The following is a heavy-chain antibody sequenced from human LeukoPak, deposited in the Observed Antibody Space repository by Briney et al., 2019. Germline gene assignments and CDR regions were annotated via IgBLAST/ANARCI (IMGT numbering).Heavy chain of an antibody. Sequence: GGSLRLSCTGSGFPFNIFAMNWVRQAPGQGLEWVSGLSRGGETTNYADSVKGRFTASRDTSKNMVFLQMNDLRPEDTAVYYCAKEQRIRHCSEGVCMEGYYFDYWGQGSLVTVSS. D-gene: IGHD2-8*01. CDR2: LSRGGETT. CDR3: AKEQRIRHCSEGVCMEGYYFDY. V-gene: IGHV3-23*01. CDR1: GFPFNIFA. J-gene: IGHJ4*02.